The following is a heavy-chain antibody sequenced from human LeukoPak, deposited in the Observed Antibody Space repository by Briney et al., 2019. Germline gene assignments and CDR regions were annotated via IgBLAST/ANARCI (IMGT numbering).Heavy chain of an antibody. V-gene: IGHV3-23*01. CDR3: ARNNGMDV. Sequence: GASLRLSCAASGFTFSSYAMSWVRQAPGKGLEWVSAISGSGGSTYYADSVKGRFTISRDNSKNTLYLQMNSLRAEDTALYHCARNNGMDVWGQGTTVIVSS. CDR1: GFTFSSYA. CDR2: ISGSGGST. J-gene: IGHJ6*02.